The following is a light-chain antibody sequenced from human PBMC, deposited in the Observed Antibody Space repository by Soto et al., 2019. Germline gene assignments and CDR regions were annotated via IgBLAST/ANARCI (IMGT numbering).Light chain of an antibody. CDR2: WAS. CDR3: QQYFSYPLT. J-gene: IGKJ4*01. V-gene: IGKV4-1*01. Sequence: DILMTQSPDSLAVSLGERATISCKSSQTISYTSINKTYLAWYQQRPGQPPKLLIYWASIRGSGVPDRLSGSGFGTDFTLTISSLQNEDVAVYYCQQYFSYPLTFGGGTKVDIK. CDR1: QTISYTSINKTY.